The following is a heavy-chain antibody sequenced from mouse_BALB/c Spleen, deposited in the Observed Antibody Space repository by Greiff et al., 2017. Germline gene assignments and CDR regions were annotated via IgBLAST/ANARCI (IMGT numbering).Heavy chain of an antibody. CDR1: GYTFTSYW. D-gene: IGHD2-14*01. J-gene: IGHJ4*01. Sequence: QVQLQQPGAELVKPGASVKLSCKASGYTFTSYWMHWVKQRPGQGLEWIGEINPSNGRTNYNEKFKSKATLTVDKSSSTAYMQLSSLTSEDSAVYYCARLQVRRGGLYAMDYWGQGTSVTVSS. CDR2: INPSNGRT. V-gene: IGHV1S81*02. CDR3: ARLQVRRGGLYAMDY.